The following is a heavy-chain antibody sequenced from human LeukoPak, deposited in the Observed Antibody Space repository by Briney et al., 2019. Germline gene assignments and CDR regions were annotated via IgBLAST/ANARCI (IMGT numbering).Heavy chain of an antibody. J-gene: IGHJ1*01. D-gene: IGHD6-13*01. V-gene: IGHV4-30-2*01. CDR1: GGSISSGGYS. CDR3: ARGPRGYQEYFQH. Sequence: SETLSLTCAVSGGSISSGGYSWSWIRQPPGKGPEWIGYIYHSGSTYYNPSLKSRVTISVDRSKNQFSLKLSSVTAADTAVYYCARGPRGYQEYFQHWGQGTLVTVSS. CDR2: IYHSGST.